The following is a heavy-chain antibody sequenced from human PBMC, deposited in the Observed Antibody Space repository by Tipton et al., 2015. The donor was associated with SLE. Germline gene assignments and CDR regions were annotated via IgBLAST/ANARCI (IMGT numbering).Heavy chain of an antibody. J-gene: IGHJ6*02. D-gene: IGHD3-10*01. V-gene: IGHV1-69*05. CDR2: IIPIFDTT. CDR1: GGTFSSYA. Sequence: QSGAEVKKPGSSVNVSCKASGGTFSSYAISWVRQAPGQGLEWMGGIIPIFDTTNYAQKFQGRLTITTDESTSTAYMELSSLRGEDTAVYYCARGIGGYYYYGMDVWGQGTTVTVSS. CDR3: ARGIGGYYYYGMDV.